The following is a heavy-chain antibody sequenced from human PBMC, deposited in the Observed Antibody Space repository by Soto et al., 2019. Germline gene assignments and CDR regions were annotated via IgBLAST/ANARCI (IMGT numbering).Heavy chain of an antibody. Sequence: SETLSLTCTVSGASISSSYWSWIRQSPERGLEWIAYVYNTGATNYNPSLKSRVTISLDTSKGQFSLNLTSLTTADTAVYFCARGGNRYSNVASGVGGFDFWGQGSLVTVSS. J-gene: IGHJ4*02. D-gene: IGHD5-12*01. CDR3: ARGGNRYSNVASGVGGFDF. CDR1: GASISSSY. V-gene: IGHV4-59*01. CDR2: VYNTGAT.